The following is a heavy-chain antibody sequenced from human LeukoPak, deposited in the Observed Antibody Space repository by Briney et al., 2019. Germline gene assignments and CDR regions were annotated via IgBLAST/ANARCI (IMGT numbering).Heavy chain of an antibody. CDR1: GYTFTSYD. V-gene: IGHV1-18*01. D-gene: IGHD5-18*01. Sequence: GASVKVSCKASGYTFTSYDINWVRQATGQGLEWMGWMNPNSGNTNYAQKLQGRVTMTTDTSTSTAYMELRSLRSDDTAVYYCARDGSPSTWIQLWPLDYWGQGTLVTVSS. J-gene: IGHJ4*02. CDR3: ARDGSPSTWIQLWPLDY. CDR2: MNPNSGNT.